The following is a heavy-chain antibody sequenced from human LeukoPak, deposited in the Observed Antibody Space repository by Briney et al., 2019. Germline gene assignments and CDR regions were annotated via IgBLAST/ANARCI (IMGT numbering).Heavy chain of an antibody. J-gene: IGHJ5*02. D-gene: IGHD5-18*01. V-gene: IGHV1-18*01. CDR1: GYTFTTYV. CDR2: ISAYNGNT. CDR3: ARAGYSYGNWFDP. Sequence: APGPFSSKAPGYTFTTYVITGVGQAPGQGLEWRGWISAYNGNTNYAQKLQGRVTMTTDTSTSTAYMELRSLRSDDTAVYYCARAGYSYGNWFDPWGQGTLVTVSS.